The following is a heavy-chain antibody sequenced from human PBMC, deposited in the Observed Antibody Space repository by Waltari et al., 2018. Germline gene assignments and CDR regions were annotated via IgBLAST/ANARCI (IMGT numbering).Heavy chain of an antibody. CDR2: ISGTGKTI. CDR1: GFTFSSYS. V-gene: IGHV3-21*05. CDR3: ARVSGFRIATEAVFDY. D-gene: IGHD6-13*01. J-gene: IGHJ4*02. Sequence: EVQLVESGGGLVKPGGSLRLSCAASGFTFSSYSMNWVRQAPGKGLEWISYISGTGKTIYYADSVKGRFTISRDNAQNSLFLQMNSLRVEDTAVYYCARVSGFRIATEAVFDYWGQGTLVTVSS.